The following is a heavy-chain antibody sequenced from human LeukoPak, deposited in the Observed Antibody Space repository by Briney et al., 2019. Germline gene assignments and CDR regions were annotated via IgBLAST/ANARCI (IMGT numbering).Heavy chain of an antibody. CDR1: GGSISSGDYY. Sequence: SQTLSLTCTVSGGSISSGDYYWGWIRHPPGKGLEWIGYIYYSGSTYYNPSLKSRITISVDTSKNQFSLKLSSVTAADTAVYYCARVSEGIHFWSGYYSWGQGTLVTVSS. V-gene: IGHV4-30-4*01. J-gene: IGHJ4*02. CDR2: IYYSGST. CDR3: ARVSEGIHFWSGYYS. D-gene: IGHD3-3*02.